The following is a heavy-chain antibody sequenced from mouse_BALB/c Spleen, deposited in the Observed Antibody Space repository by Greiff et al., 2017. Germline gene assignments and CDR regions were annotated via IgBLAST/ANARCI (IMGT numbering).Heavy chain of an antibody. CDR3: AREGAYGAWFAY. V-gene: IGHV1-20*02. J-gene: IGHJ3*01. CDR1: GYSFTGYF. D-gene: IGHD1-1*02. Sequence: VRLQQSGPELVKPGASVKISCKASGYSFTGYFMNWVMQSHGKSLEWIGRINPYNGDTFYNQKFKGKATLTVDKSSSTAHMELRSLASEDSAVYYCAREGAYGAWFAYWGQGTLVTVSA. CDR2: INPYNGDT.